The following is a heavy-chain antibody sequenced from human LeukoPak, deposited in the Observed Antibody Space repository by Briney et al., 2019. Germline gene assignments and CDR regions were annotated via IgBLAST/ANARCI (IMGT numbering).Heavy chain of an antibody. CDR1: GASVSSGSYY. CDR3: ARGSRGYTYG. CDR2: IYYSGST. Sequence: PSETLSLTCTVSGASVSSGSYYWSWIRQPPGTGLEWIGYIYYSGSTNYNPSLKSRVTISVDTSKNQFSLKLSSVTAADAAVYYCARGSRGYTYGWGQGTLVTVSS. J-gene: IGHJ4*02. D-gene: IGHD5-18*01. V-gene: IGHV4-61*01.